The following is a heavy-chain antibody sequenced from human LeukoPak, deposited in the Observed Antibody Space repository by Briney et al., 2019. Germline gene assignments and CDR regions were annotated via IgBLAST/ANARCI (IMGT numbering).Heavy chain of an antibody. Sequence: GGSLRLSCAASGFTFSSYEMNWVRQAPGKGLEWVSSISSSSYIYYADSVKGRFTISRDNAKNSLYLQMNSLRAEDTAVYYCARDLRYSSGWYPGYWGQGTLVTVSS. D-gene: IGHD6-19*01. CDR1: GFTFSSYE. J-gene: IGHJ4*02. CDR3: ARDLRYSSGWYPGY. CDR2: ISSSSYI. V-gene: IGHV3-69-1*01.